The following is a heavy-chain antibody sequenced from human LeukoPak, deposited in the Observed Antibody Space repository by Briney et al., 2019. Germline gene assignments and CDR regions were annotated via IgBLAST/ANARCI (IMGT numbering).Heavy chain of an antibody. CDR3: ARSGSRDGYGDAFDI. V-gene: IGHV4-4*02. Sequence: SETLSLTCAVSGGSVTSTNWWNWVRQPPGKGLEWIGEIDHTGNTNYNPSLKSRVTISLDKSKNQFSLKLSSVTAADTAVYYCARSGSRDGYGDAFDIWGQGTMVTVSS. CDR2: IDHTGNT. CDR1: GGSVTSTNW. J-gene: IGHJ3*02. D-gene: IGHD5-24*01.